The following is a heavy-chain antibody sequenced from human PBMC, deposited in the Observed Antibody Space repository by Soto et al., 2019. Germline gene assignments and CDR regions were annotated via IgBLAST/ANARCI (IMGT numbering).Heavy chain of an antibody. CDR3: ARSPLTYFEF. CDR1: GFTFSDYY. Sequence: QVHLEESGGGLVKPGGSLRLSCTASGFTFSDYYMSWIRQAPGKGLEWLAYISGSGSTTYYTDSVKGRFAISRDNARTSLYLQINSLRVEDSAVYYSARSPLTYFEFWCQGTLVTVSS. J-gene: IGHJ4*02. V-gene: IGHV3-11*01. CDR2: ISGSGSTT.